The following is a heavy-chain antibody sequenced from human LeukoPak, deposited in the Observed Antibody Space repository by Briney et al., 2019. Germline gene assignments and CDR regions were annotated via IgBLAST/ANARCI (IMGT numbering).Heavy chain of an antibody. CDR2: ISGSGGST. D-gene: IGHD6-13*01. J-gene: IGHJ6*03. CDR3: AKDALIAAAGYYYYMDV. V-gene: IGHV3-23*01. CDR1: GFTFSSYA. Sequence: PGGSLRLSCAASGFTFSSYAMSWVRQAPGKGLEWVSAISGSGGSTYYADSVKGRFTISRDNSKNTLYLQMSSLRAEDTAVYYCAKDALIAAAGYYYYMDVWGKGTTVTVSS.